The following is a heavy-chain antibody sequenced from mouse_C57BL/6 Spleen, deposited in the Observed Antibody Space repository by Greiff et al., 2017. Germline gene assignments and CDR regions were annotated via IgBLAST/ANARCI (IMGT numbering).Heavy chain of an antibody. CDR2: IDPSDSYT. V-gene: IGHV1-59*01. CDR1: GYTFTSYW. J-gene: IGHJ1*03. D-gene: IGHD1-1*01. Sequence: VQLQQPGAELVRPGTSVKLSCKASGYTFTSYWMHWVKQRPGQGLEWIGVIDPSDSYTNYNQKFKGKATLTVDTSSSTAYMQLSSLTSEDSAVYYCARRGGIYYYGSSSYFDVWGTGTTVTVSS. CDR3: ARRGGIYYYGSSSYFDV.